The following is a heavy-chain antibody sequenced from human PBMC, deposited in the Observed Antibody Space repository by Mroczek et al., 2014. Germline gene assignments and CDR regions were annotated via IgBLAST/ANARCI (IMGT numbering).Heavy chain of an antibody. CDR3: ARAGGPDIAAAGYYYYYMDV. CDR1: GFTFSSYS. J-gene: IGHJ6*03. V-gene: IGHV3-21*01. D-gene: IGHD6-13*01. Sequence: VQLQESGGGRGQAWGGPVRLSCAASGFTFSSYSMNWVRQAPGKGLEWVSSISSSSSYIYYADSVKGRFTISRDNAKNSLYLQMNSLRAEDTAVYYCARAGGPDIAAAGYYYYYMDVWGKGTTVTVSS. CDR2: ISSSSSYI.